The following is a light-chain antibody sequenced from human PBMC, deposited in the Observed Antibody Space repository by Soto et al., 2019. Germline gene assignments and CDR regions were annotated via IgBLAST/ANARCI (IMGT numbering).Light chain of an antibody. Sequence: EIVLTQSPGTLSLSPGVRATLSCRASQSVSSSSYLAWYQQKPGQAPRLLIYGASSRATGIPDRFSGSGSATDLTLTISRLEPEDFAVYYCRQYGSSPSYTFGQGTKLEIK. CDR3: RQYGSSPSYT. V-gene: IGKV3-20*01. CDR2: GAS. CDR1: QSVSSSSY. J-gene: IGKJ2*01.